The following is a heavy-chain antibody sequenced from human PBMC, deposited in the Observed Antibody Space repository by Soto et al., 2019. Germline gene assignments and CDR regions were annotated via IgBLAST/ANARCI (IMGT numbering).Heavy chain of an antibody. J-gene: IGHJ6*02. CDR2: ISYDGSNK. D-gene: IGHD3-10*02. V-gene: IGHV3-30-3*01. CDR1: GFTFSSYA. Sequence: PVGSLRLSCAASGFTFSSYAMHWVRQAPGKGLEWVAVISYDGSNKYYADSVKGRFTISRDNSKNTLYLQMNSLRAEDTAVYYCAREDDVSDYYYGMDVWGQGTTVTVSS. CDR3: AREDDVSDYYYGMDV.